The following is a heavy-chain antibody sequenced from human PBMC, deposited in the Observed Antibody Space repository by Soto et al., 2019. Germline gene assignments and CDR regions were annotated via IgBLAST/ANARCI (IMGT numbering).Heavy chain of an antibody. J-gene: IGHJ4*02. V-gene: IGHV3-74*01. Sequence: GGSLRLFCGASGFTFISHWRYWFRQAPGKGLVWVSRIDSGGSSTTYADSVKGRFTISRDNAKNTLYLQMNGLRAEDTAVYYCARWFTYGNFDYFDYWGQGTQVTVSS. CDR3: ARWFTYGNFDYFDY. CDR1: GFTFISHW. CDR2: IDSGGSST. D-gene: IGHD3-10*01.